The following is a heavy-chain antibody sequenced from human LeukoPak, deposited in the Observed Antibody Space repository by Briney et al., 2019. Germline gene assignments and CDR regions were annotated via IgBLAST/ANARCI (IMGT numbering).Heavy chain of an antibody. V-gene: IGHV4-38-2*02. CDR1: GYSISSGYY. D-gene: IGHD6-6*01. Sequence: KSSDTLSLTCTVSGYSISSGYYWGWIRQPPGKGLEWIGSIYHSGSTYYNPSLKSRVTISVDTSKNQFSLKLSSVTAADTAVYYCARVEYSSSSGLWFDPWGQGTLVTVSS. CDR2: IYHSGST. CDR3: ARVEYSSSSGLWFDP. J-gene: IGHJ5*02.